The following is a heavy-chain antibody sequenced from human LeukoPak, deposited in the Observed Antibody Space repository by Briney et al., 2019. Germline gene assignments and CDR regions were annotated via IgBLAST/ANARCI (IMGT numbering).Heavy chain of an antibody. V-gene: IGHV4-39*07. CDR2: IYYSGST. J-gene: IGHJ4*02. Sequence: PSETLSLTCTVSGGSISSSSYYWGWIRQPPGKGLEWIGSIYYSGSTYYNPSLKSRVTISVDTSKNQFSLKLSSVTAADTAVYYCARDTGAVAGLPDYWGQGTLVTVSS. CDR1: GGSISSSSYY. D-gene: IGHD6-19*01. CDR3: ARDTGAVAGLPDY.